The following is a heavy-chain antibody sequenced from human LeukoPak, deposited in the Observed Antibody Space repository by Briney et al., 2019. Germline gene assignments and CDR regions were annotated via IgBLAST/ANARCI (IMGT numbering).Heavy chain of an antibody. CDR3: ARTSEGVTAMFGYYFDY. J-gene: IGHJ4*02. Sequence: SETLSLTCAVYGGSFSGYYWSWIRQPPGKGLEWIGEINHSGSTNYNPSLKSRVTISVDTSKNQFYLKLSSVTAADTAVYYCARTSEGVTAMFGYYFDYWGQGTLVTVSS. CDR2: INHSGST. D-gene: IGHD3-10*02. CDR1: GGSFSGYY. V-gene: IGHV4-34*01.